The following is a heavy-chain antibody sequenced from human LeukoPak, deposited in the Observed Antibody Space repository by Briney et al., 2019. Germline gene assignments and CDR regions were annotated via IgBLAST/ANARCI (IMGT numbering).Heavy chain of an antibody. D-gene: IGHD6-19*01. V-gene: IGHV6-1*01. CDR1: GDSVSSNSAA. J-gene: IGHJ4*02. CDR2: TYYRSKWYN. Sequence: SQTLSLTCAISGDSVSSNSAAWNWIRQSPSRGPEWLGRTYYRSKWYNDYAVSMKGRITINTDTSKNQFSLQLNSVTPEDTAVYYCARGAVAHFDCWGQGTLVTVSS. CDR3: ARGAVAHFDC.